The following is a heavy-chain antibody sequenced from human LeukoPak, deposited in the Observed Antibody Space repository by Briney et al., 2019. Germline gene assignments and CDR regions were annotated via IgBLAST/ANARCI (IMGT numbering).Heavy chain of an antibody. CDR3: AKAALVGWELRGHAFDI. CDR1: GFTFSSYG. CDR2: ISYDGSNK. D-gene: IGHD1-26*01. V-gene: IGHV3-30*18. J-gene: IGHJ3*02. Sequence: PGGSLRLSCAASGFTFSSYGMHWVRQAPGKGLEWVAVISYDGSNKYYADSVKGRFTISRDNSKNTLYLQMNSLRAEDTAVYYCAKAALVGWELRGHAFDIWGQGTMVTVSS.